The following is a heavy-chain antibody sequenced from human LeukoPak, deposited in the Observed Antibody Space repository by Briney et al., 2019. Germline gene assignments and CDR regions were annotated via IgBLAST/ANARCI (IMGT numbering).Heavy chain of an antibody. Sequence: GGSLRLSCVASGFTFSSHWMHWVRQTPGKGLMWVSHMNSDGSSTTYADSVKGRFTISRDNAKNTLYLQMNSLRADDTALYYCARDVLGQGVDYWGQGTLVTVSS. CDR2: MNSDGSST. CDR1: GFTFSSHW. J-gene: IGHJ4*02. CDR3: ARDVLGQGVDY. V-gene: IGHV3-74*01. D-gene: IGHD2-8*01.